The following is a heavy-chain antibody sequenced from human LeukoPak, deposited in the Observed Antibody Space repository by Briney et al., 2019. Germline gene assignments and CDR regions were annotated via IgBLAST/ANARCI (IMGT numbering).Heavy chain of an antibody. D-gene: IGHD3-22*01. J-gene: IGHJ4*02. Sequence: PSETLSLTCTVSGGSTSSYYWSWVRQPPGKGLEWIGYIYYTGSTNYNPSLKSRVTISGDTSKNQFSLKLSSVTAADTAVYYCAKSSGYYYPIDYWGQGTLVTVSS. V-gene: IGHV4-59*01. CDR2: IYYTGST. CDR1: GGSTSSYY. CDR3: AKSSGYYYPIDY.